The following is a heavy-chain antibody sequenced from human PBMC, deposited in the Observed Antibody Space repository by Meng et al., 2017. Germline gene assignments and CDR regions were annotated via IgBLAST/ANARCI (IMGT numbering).Heavy chain of an antibody. CDR3: ARDLKRDHHLGEGGY. Sequence: QVQLVPSGAEVKKPGASVKGSCKASGYTFTSYGISWVRQAPGQGLEWMGWISAYNGNTNYAQKLQGRVTMTTDTSTSTAYMELRSLRSDDTAVYYCARDLKRDHHLGEGGYWGQGTLVTVSS. CDR2: ISAYNGNT. V-gene: IGHV1-18*01. D-gene: IGHD3-16*01. CDR1: GYTFTSYG. J-gene: IGHJ4*02.